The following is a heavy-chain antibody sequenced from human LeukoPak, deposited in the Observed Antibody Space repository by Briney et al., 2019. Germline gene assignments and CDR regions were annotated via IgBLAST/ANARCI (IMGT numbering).Heavy chain of an antibody. CDR2: IYYSGST. Sequence: SETLSLTCTVSGGSISSSNYYWGWIRQPPGKGLEWIGSIYYSGSTYYNPSLKSRVTISVDTSKNQFSLKLSSVTAADTAVYYCARHEAKYYDSSGYYPDAFDIWGQGTMVTVSS. V-gene: IGHV4-39*01. D-gene: IGHD3-22*01. CDR1: GGSISSSNYY. J-gene: IGHJ3*02. CDR3: ARHEAKYYDSSGYYPDAFDI.